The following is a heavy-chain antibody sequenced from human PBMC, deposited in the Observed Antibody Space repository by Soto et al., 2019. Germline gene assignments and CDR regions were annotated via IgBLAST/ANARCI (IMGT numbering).Heavy chain of an antibody. D-gene: IGHD6-13*01. CDR3: VKANDQQLVEGGPFDM. V-gene: IGHV3-9*01. J-gene: IGHJ3*02. CDR2: INWSGGSS. CDR1: GFTFDDFA. Sequence: EAQLVESGGGLVQPGRSLRLSCAASGFTFDDFAMHWVRQAPGKGLEWVSGINWSGGSSGYSDSVKGRFTTSRDNAKNSLSLEMNSLRVEDTALFYCVKANDQQLVEGGPFDMWGQGTIVNVSS.